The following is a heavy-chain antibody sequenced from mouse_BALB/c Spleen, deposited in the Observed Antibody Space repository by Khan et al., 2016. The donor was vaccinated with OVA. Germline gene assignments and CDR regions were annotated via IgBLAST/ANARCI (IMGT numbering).Heavy chain of an antibody. CDR3: ARNWYDYFAY. D-gene: IGHD2-14*01. CDR2: IYPGDGDT. Sequence: QVQLQQSGAELVRPGSSVKISCKASGYAFSNYWMNWVKQRPGQGLEWIGQIYPGDGDTSFNGKFRGKATLTADKSSSTAYMQLSSLTSEDSAVYVCARNWYDYFAYWGQGTLVTVSA. J-gene: IGHJ3*01. CDR1: GYAFSNYW. V-gene: IGHV1-80*01.